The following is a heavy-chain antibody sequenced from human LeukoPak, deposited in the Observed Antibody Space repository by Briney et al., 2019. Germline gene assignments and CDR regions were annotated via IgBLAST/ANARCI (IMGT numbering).Heavy chain of an antibody. J-gene: IGHJ4*02. Sequence: GGSLRLSCAASGFTFSSYWMSWVRQAPGKGLEWVANIKQDGSEKYYVDSVKGRFTISRDNAKNMLYPQMNGLRAEDTAVYYCVVWGEDSSGHRFDHWGQGTLVTVSS. CDR3: VVWGEDSSGHRFDH. CDR1: GFTFSSYW. D-gene: IGHD3-22*01. CDR2: IKQDGSEK. V-gene: IGHV3-7*01.